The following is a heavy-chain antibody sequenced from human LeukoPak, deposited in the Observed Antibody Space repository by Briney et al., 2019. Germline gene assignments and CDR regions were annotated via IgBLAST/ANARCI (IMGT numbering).Heavy chain of an antibody. V-gene: IGHV1-8*01. CDR3: ARASYVLLWFGELSGWFDP. CDR1: GYTFTSYD. J-gene: IGHJ5*02. Sequence: ASVKVSCKASGYTFTSYDINWVRQATGQGLEWMGWMNPNSGNTGYAQKFQGRVTMTRNTSINTAYMELSSLRSEDTAVYYCARASYVLLWFGELSGWFDPWGQGTLVTVSS. D-gene: IGHD3-10*01. CDR2: MNPNSGNT.